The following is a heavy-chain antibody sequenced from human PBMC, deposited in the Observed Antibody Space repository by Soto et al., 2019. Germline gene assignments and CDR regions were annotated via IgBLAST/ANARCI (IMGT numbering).Heavy chain of an antibody. CDR3: ARGLGSYYGWFDP. CDR1: VGSLSIGAYA. D-gene: IGHD1-26*01. J-gene: IGHJ5*02. CDR2: IYYSGST. V-gene: IGHV4-30-4*01. Sequence: PAETLCLTCTFSVGSLSIGAYAWRWIRQPPGKGLEWIGYIYYSGSTYYNPSLKSRVTISVDTSKNQFSLKLSSVTAADTAVYYCARGLGSYYGWFDPWGQGTMVTVSS.